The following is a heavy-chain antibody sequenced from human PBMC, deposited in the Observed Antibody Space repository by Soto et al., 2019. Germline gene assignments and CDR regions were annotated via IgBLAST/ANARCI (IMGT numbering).Heavy chain of an antibody. CDR2: IYYSGST. Sequence: SETLSLTCTVSGGSISSGDYYWSWIRQPPGKGLEWIGYIYYSGSTYYNPSLKRRVTISVDTSKNQFSLKLSSVTAADTAVYYCARENCSGGSCFLNTDYYHYGMDVWGQGTTVTVSS. J-gene: IGHJ6*02. CDR3: ARENCSGGSCFLNTDYYHYGMDV. V-gene: IGHV4-30-4*01. D-gene: IGHD2-15*01. CDR1: GGSISSGDYY.